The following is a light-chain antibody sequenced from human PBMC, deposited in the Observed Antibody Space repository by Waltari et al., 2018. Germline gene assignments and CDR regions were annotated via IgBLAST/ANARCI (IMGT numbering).Light chain of an antibody. V-gene: IGKV3-11*01. CDR3: QQRGNWPSGYT. Sequence: EIVLTQSPATLSLSPGERATLSCRASQSVSSYLVWYQQKPGQAPRLPIYAASKRATGIPARFSGSGSGTDFPLTISSLEPEDFAVYYCQQRGNWPSGYTFGQGTKLEIK. CDR1: QSVSSY. CDR2: AAS. J-gene: IGKJ2*01.